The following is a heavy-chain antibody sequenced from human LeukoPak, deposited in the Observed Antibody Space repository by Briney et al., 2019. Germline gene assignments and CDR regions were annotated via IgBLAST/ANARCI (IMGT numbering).Heavy chain of an antibody. CDR3: AKDTRALRGIASVGFDY. V-gene: IGHV3-30*18. CDR1: GFTFSSYG. Sequence: GRSLRLSCAASGFTFSSYGMHWVRQAPGKGLERVAVISYDGSNKYYADSVKGRFTISRDNSKNTLYLQMNSLRAEDTALYYRAKDTRALRGIASVGFDYWGQGTLVTVSS. D-gene: IGHD6-13*01. J-gene: IGHJ4*02. CDR2: ISYDGSNK.